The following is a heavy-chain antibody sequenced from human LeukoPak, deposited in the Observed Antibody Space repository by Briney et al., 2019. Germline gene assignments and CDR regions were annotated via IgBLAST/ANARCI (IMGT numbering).Heavy chain of an antibody. D-gene: IGHD5-12*01. CDR1: GGTFISYA. CDR2: IIPIFGTA. Sequence: ASVKVSCKASGGTFISYAISWVRQAPGQGVEWMGRIIPIFGTANYAQKFQGRVTITTDESTSTAYMELSSLRSEDTAVYYCARDARTTRGYSGYEARLYYFDYWGQGTLVTVSS. J-gene: IGHJ4*02. CDR3: ARDARTTRGYSGYEARLYYFDY. V-gene: IGHV1-69*05.